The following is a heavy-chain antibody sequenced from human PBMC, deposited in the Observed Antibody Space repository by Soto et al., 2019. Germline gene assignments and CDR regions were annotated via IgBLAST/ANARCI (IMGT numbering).Heavy chain of an antibody. CDR3: ARALDFWSGFLSD. V-gene: IGHV3-48*03. CDR1: GFTFSSYE. CDR2: ISGGGTTI. J-gene: IGHJ4*02. D-gene: IGHD3-3*01. Sequence: GGSLRLSCAASGFTFSSYEMNWIRQAPGKGLEWVSYISGGGTTIYYADSVKGRFTISRDNAKNSLYLQMNSLRAEDTAIYYCARALDFWSGFLSDWGQGTLVTVSS.